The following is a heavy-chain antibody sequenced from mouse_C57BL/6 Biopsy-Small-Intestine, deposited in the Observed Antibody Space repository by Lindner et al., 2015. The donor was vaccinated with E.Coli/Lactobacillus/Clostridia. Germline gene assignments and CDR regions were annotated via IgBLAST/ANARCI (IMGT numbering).Heavy chain of an antibody. CDR3: ARESKETNWNSVFWFDP. CDR2: ISSDNGST. J-gene: IGHJ4*01. V-gene: IGHV1-7*01. CDR1: GYTFTNYG. Sequence: SVKVSCKASGYTFTNYGITWVRQAPGQGLEWMGWISSDNGSTKYAQKFQDRVTMTTDTSTSTTYMELRGLRSDDTAVYYCARESKETNWNSVFWFDPWGQGTLVTVSS. D-gene: IGHD4-1*02.